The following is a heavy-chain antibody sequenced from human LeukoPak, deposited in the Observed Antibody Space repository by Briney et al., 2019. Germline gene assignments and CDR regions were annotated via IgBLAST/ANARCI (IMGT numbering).Heavy chain of an antibody. CDR3: ARTYDFWSGYYEYYFDY. J-gene: IGHJ4*02. V-gene: IGHV1-2*02. Sequence: ASVKVSCKASGYTFTGYYMHWVRQAPGHGLECMGWINPNSGGTNYAQKFQGRVTMTRDTSISTAYMELSRLRSDDTAVYYCARTYDFWSGYYEYYFDYWGQGTLVTVSS. D-gene: IGHD3-3*01. CDR1: GYTFTGYY. CDR2: INPNSGGT.